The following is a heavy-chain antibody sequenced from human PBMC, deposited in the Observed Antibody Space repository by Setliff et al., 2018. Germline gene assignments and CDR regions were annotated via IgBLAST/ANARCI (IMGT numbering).Heavy chain of an antibody. J-gene: IGHJ5*01. Sequence: ASVKVSCKASGYTFINFGISWVRQAPGQGLEWVGWISPYTGNTYYAPRLQDRVTLTADTSTNTAYMELRSLISDDTAVYYCARLVRFCTRTACQRVAGAESWGQGTLVTVSS. CDR1: GYTFINFG. CDR3: ARLVRFCTRTACQRVAGAES. CDR2: ISPYTGNT. V-gene: IGHV1-18*01. D-gene: IGHD2-8*01.